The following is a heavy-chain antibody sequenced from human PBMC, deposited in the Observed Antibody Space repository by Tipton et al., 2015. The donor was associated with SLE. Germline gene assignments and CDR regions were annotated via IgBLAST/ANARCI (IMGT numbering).Heavy chain of an antibody. CDR1: GFSISSYW. V-gene: IGHV3-74*01. J-gene: IGHJ4*02. CDR2: INSDGSSA. CDR3: TRNER. Sequence: SLRLSCAASGFSISSYWMHWVRQAPGKGLVWVSRINSDGSSAHYADSVKGRFTISRDNGKNSLYLQMNSLRAEDTAVYYCTRNERWGQGTLVTVSS.